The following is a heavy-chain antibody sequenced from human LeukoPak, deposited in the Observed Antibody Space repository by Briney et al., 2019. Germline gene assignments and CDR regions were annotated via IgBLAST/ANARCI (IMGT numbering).Heavy chain of an antibody. J-gene: IGHJ3*02. CDR2: IYYSGST. V-gene: IGHV4-39*07. Sequence: PSETLSLTCTVSGGSISSSSYYWGWIRQPPGKGLEWIGSIYYSGSTYYNPSLKSRVTISVDTSKNQFSLKLSSVTAADTAVYYCARGQAEDSGAFDIWGQGTLVTVSS. CDR1: GGSISSSSYY. D-gene: IGHD3-10*01. CDR3: ARGQAEDSGAFDI.